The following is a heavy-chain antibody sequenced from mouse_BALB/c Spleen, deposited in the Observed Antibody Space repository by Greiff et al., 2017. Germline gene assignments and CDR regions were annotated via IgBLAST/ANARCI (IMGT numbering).Heavy chain of an antibody. V-gene: IGHV14-3*02. J-gene: IGHJ3*01. D-gene: IGHD1-1*01. CDR1: GFNIKDTY. Sequence: EVKLMESGAELVKPGASVKLSCTASGFNIKDTYMHWVKQRPEQGLEWIGRIDPANGNTKYDPKFQGKATITADTSSNTAYLQLSSLTSEDTAVYYCARSGGSSPWFAYWGQGTLVTVSA. CDR3: ARSGGSSPWFAY. CDR2: IDPANGNT.